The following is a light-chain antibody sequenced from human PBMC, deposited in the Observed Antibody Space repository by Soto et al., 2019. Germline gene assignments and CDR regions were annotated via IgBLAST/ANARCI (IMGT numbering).Light chain of an antibody. CDR3: HSYDTSLSAYV. CDR2: GTS. CDR1: SSNIGASFD. V-gene: IGLV1-40*01. J-gene: IGLJ1*01. Sequence: QSVLTQPPSVSGAPGQRVTISCTGNSSNIGASFDVHWYQQLLGTAPQLLIYGTSNRPSGVPDRFSGSRSGTSASLAITGLQAEDEADYFFHSYDTSLSAYVFGTGTKLTVL.